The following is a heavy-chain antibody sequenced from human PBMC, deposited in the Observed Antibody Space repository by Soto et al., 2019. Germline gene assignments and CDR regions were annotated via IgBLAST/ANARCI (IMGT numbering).Heavy chain of an antibody. J-gene: IGHJ5*02. CDR3: AREHSIGTSCFPGEWFYP. Sequence: SETLSLTCAGSGGSISSYYWSWIRQPPGKGLEWLGYIFYSGSANYNPSLKSRVTLSTDTSKNQFSLKLSSVSAADTAVYYCAREHSIGTSCFPGEWFYPWGQGILVTVSS. V-gene: IGHV4-59*01. D-gene: IGHD2-2*01. CDR1: GGSISSYY. CDR2: IFYSGSA.